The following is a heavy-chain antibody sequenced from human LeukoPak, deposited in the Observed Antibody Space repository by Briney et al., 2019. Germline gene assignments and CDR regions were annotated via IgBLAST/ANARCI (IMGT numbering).Heavy chain of an antibody. CDR1: GDSVSSKSAA. D-gene: IGHD5-18*01. CDR3: ARDSGYSYGGYFDY. J-gene: IGHJ4*02. Sequence: SQTLSLTCAISGDSVSSKSAAWNWIRQSPSRGLEWLGRTYYKSKWYNDYAVSVKSRITINPDTSKNQFSLQLNSVTPEDTAVYYCARDSGYSYGGYFDYWGQGTLVTVSS. CDR2: TYYKSKWYN. V-gene: IGHV6-1*01.